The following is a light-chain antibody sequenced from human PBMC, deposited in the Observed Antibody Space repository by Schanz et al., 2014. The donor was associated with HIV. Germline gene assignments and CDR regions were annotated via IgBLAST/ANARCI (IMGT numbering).Light chain of an antibody. CDR1: QTVSSSY. CDR2: GAS. V-gene: IGKV3-20*01. J-gene: IGKJ4*01. Sequence: EIVLTQSPGTLSLSPGERATLSCRASQTVSSSYLAWYQQKPGQAPRLLIYGASSRATGIPPRFSGTGSGTEFTLTISSVQPEDFAVYYCQQYGSSPLTFGGGTKVEIK. CDR3: QQYGSSPLT.